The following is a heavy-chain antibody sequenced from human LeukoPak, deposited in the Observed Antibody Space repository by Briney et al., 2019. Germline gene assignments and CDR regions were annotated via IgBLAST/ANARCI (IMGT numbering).Heavy chain of an antibody. CDR2: ISYDGGNK. V-gene: IGHV3-30*04. J-gene: IGHJ4*02. CDR1: GFTFSSYA. CDR3: ARDRSGGSLLGY. Sequence: GGSLRPSCAASGFTFSSYAIHWVRQAPGKGLEWVAVISYDGGNKYYADSVKGRFTISRDNSKNTLYLQMNSLRTEDTAMYYCARDRSGGSLLGYWGQGTLVTVSS. D-gene: IGHD2-15*01.